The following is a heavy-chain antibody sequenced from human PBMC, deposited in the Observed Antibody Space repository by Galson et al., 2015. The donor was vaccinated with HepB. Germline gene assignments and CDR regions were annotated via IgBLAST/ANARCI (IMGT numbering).Heavy chain of an antibody. V-gene: IGHV4-59*01. CDR2: IYHSGST. D-gene: IGHD5-24*01. CDR3: ASEVEDHFDY. Sequence: TLSLTCTVSGGSITSYFWSWIRQPPGKGLEWIGYIYHSGSTNYNPSLKSRVTISVDTSKNQFSLRLSSVTAADTAVYYCASEVEDHFDYWGQGTLVTVSS. CDR1: GGSITSYF. J-gene: IGHJ4*02.